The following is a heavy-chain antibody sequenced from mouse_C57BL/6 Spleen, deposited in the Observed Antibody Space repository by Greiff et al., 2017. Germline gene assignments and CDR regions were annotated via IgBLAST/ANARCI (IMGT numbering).Heavy chain of an antibody. CDR1: GYTFTSYW. CDR2: IDPSDSYT. CDR3: ARAEYGNYQGWAMDY. Sequence: QVQLQQPGAELVKPGASVKLSCKASGYTFTSYWMQWVKQRPGQGLEWIGEIDPSDSYTNSNQKFKGKATLTVDTSSSTAYMQLSRLTSEDSAVYYCARAEYGNYQGWAMDYWGQGTSVTASS. J-gene: IGHJ4*01. V-gene: IGHV1-50*01. D-gene: IGHD2-10*02.